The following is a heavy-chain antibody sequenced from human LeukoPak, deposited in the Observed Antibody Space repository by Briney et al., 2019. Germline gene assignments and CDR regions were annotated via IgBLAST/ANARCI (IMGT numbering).Heavy chain of an antibody. CDR3: AKDKGYYHGSGSSYNWFDP. Sequence: GGSLRLSCAASGFTFSSYWMHWVRQAPGKGLVWVSRINSDGSSTSYADSVKGRFTISRDNAKNTLYLQMNSLRAEDTAVYYCAKDKGYYHGSGSSYNWFDPWGQGTLVTVSS. CDR2: INSDGSST. V-gene: IGHV3-74*01. D-gene: IGHD3-10*01. J-gene: IGHJ5*02. CDR1: GFTFSSYW.